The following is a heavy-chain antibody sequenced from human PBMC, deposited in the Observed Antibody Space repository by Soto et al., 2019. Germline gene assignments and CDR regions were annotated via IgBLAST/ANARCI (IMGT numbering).Heavy chain of an antibody. CDR3: AKQESDWNDHFDY. V-gene: IGHV4-34*01. D-gene: IGHD1-1*01. Sequence: SETLSLTCAVYGGSFSGYYWSWIRQPPGKGLEWIGEINHSGSTNYNPSLKSRVTISVDTSKNQFSLKLSSVTAADTAVYYCAKQESDWNDHFDYWGQGTLVTVS. CDR2: INHSGST. CDR1: GGSFSGYY. J-gene: IGHJ4*02.